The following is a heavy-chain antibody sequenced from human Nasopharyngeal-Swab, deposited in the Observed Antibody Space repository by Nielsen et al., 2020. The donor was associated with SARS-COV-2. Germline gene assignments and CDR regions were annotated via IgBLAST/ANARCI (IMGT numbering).Heavy chain of an antibody. CDR2: INTDGRST. Sequence: GGSLRLSCAASGFSVSTKYMSWVRQAPGKGLVWVSRINTDGRSTTYADSVKGRFTISRDNAKNTLYLQMNSLRAEDTAVYYCTRGYTENYYCYGMDVWGQGTTVTVSS. D-gene: IGHD2-2*02. V-gene: IGHV3-74*01. J-gene: IGHJ6*02. CDR1: GFSVSTKY. CDR3: TRGYTENYYCYGMDV.